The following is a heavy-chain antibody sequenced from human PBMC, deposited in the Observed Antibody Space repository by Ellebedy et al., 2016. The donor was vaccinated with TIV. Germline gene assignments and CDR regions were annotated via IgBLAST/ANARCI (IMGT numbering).Heavy chain of an antibody. Sequence: GGSLRLXXAASGFTFSSYWMSWVRQAPGKGLEWVANIKQDGSEKYYVDSVKGRFTISRDNAKNSLYLQMNSLRAEDTAVYYCARDEGPSSRGEGAFDIWGQGTMVTVSS. D-gene: IGHD3-16*01. CDR2: IKQDGSEK. CDR1: GFTFSSYW. V-gene: IGHV3-7*01. CDR3: ARDEGPSSRGEGAFDI. J-gene: IGHJ3*02.